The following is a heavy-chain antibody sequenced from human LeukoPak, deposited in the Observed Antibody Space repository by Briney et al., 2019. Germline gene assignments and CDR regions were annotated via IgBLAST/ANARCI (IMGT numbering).Heavy chain of an antibody. CDR3: ARDSHSVDTATPRGFDP. CDR1: GDSISSYF. J-gene: IGHJ5*02. Sequence: SETLSLTCTVSGDSISSYFWSWIRQPPGKGLEWIGYFHDSGSANYNPSLKSRITMSVDTSKNQFSLKLRSVTAADTAVYYCARDSHSVDTATPRGFDPWGQGTLVPVSS. CDR2: FHDSGSA. V-gene: IGHV4-59*01. D-gene: IGHD2-15*01.